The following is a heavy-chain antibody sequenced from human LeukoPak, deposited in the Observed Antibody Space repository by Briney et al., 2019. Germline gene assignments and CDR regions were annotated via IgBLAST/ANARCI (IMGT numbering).Heavy chain of an antibody. CDR3: ARGSFEYSSSSVDY. V-gene: IGHV3-30-3*01. Sequence: GGSLRLSCAASGFTFSSYAMHWVRQAPGKGLEWVAVISYDGSNKYYADSVKGRFTISRDNSKNTLYLQMNSLRAEDTAVYYCARGSFEYSSSSVDYWGQGTLVTVSS. CDR2: ISYDGSNK. D-gene: IGHD6-6*01. J-gene: IGHJ4*02. CDR1: GFTFSSYA.